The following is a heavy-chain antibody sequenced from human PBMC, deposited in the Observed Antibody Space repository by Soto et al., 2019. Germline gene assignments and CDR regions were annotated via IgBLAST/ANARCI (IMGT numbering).Heavy chain of an antibody. Sequence: SETLSLTCAVYGGSFSGYYWSWIRQPPGKGLEWIGEINHSGSTNYNPSLKSRVTISVDTSKNQFSLKLSSVTDADTAVYYWARQPLPPLAAADSTSYYFDYWGQGTLVTVSS. CDR3: ARQPLPPLAAADSTSYYFDY. V-gene: IGHV4-34*01. CDR2: INHSGST. D-gene: IGHD6-13*01. CDR1: GGSFSGYY. J-gene: IGHJ4*02.